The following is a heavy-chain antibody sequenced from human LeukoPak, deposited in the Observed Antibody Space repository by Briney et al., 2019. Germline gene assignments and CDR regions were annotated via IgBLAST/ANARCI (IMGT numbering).Heavy chain of an antibody. CDR1: GFTFSIYV. J-gene: IGHJ4*02. Sequence: GGSLRRSCAASGFTFSIYVMHWVRQAPGKGLEYVSAISNNGGSTYYANSVKGRFTISRDNSKNTLYLQMGSLRAEDMAVYYCARYFTGNDYWGQGTLVTVSS. D-gene: IGHD2-8*01. V-gene: IGHV3-64*01. CDR3: ARYFTGNDY. CDR2: ISNNGGST.